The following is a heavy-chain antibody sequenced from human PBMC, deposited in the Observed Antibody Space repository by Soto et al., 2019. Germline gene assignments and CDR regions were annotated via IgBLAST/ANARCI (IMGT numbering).Heavy chain of an antibody. V-gene: IGHV4-30-4*01. CDR3: ARGYGRNFDY. J-gene: IGHJ4*02. Sequence: SETLSLTCTVSGASISSGDYYWSWIRQPPGKGLEWIGYIYFSETTSYNPSLKSRVTISVDTSKNQFSLKLSSVTAADTAVYYCARGYGRNFDYWGQGTLVTVSS. CDR1: GASISSGDYY. CDR2: IYFSETT. D-gene: IGHD5-18*01.